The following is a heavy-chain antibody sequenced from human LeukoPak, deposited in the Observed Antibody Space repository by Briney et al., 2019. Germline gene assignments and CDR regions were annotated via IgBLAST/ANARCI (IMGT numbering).Heavy chain of an antibody. V-gene: IGHV3-7*01. Sequence: GGSLRLSCAAPGFTFSSYWMSWVRQAPGKGLEWVANIKQDGSEKYYVDPVKGRFTISRDNAKNSLYLQMNSLRAEDTAVYYCARARSSSGYYGDYWGQGTLVTVSS. CDR1: GFTFSSYW. CDR2: IKQDGSEK. D-gene: IGHD3-22*01. J-gene: IGHJ4*02. CDR3: ARARSSSGYYGDY.